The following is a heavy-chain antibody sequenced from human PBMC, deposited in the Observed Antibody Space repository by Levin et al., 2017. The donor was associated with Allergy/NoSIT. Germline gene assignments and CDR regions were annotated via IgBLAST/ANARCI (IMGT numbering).Heavy chain of an antibody. CDR3: VNKGQVSLAY. J-gene: IGHJ4*02. D-gene: IGHD2/OR15-2a*01. V-gene: IGHV4-4*02. CDR1: GASISTRNW. Sequence: SETLSLTCAVSGASISTRNWWSWVRQSPGKGLEWIGQIYQSGTTDYNPSLQSRVTISLDNSKNQFSLKVSSVTAADTAVYYCVNKGQVSLAYWGQGTLVIVSS. CDR2: IYQSGTT.